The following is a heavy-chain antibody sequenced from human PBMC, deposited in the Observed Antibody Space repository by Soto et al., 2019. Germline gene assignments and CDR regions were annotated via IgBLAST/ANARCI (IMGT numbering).Heavy chain of an antibody. D-gene: IGHD6-19*01. CDR1: GFTFSSYA. Sequence: GGSLRLSCAASGFTFSSYAMHWVRQAPGKGLEWVAVISYDGSNKYYADSVKGRFTISRDNSKNTLYLQMNSLRAEDTAVYYCARDRIAVAGREDYYYYGMDVWGQGTTVTVSS. CDR3: ARDRIAVAGREDYYYYGMDV. J-gene: IGHJ6*02. V-gene: IGHV3-30-3*01. CDR2: ISYDGSNK.